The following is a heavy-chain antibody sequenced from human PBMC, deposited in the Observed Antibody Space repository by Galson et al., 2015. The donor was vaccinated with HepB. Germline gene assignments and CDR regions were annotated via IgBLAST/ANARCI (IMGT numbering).Heavy chain of an antibody. V-gene: IGHV3-7*03. CDR1: GFSFSSYW. D-gene: IGHD3-9*01. CDR3: ARADWASVDY. CDR2: INPAGEK. Sequence: SLRLSCAASGFSFSSYWMSWVRQAPGKGLEWVANINPAGEKFYVDSMRGRFSISRDNARNSLYLQMNSLRAEDTAVYYCARADWASVDYWGQGTLVTVSS. J-gene: IGHJ4*02.